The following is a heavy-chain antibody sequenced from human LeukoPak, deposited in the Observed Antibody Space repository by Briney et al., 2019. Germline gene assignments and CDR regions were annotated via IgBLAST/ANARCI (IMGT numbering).Heavy chain of an antibody. CDR2: ISTYNGNT. Sequence: ASARVSCKAFGYTFTSYSITWVRQAPGQGLEWMGWISTYNGNTNYAQELQGRGTMTTDTSTSTAYMELRSLRSDDTATYYCARGGFGGNDPLDYWGQGTLVTVSS. J-gene: IGHJ4*02. D-gene: IGHD5-12*01. CDR1: GYTFTSYS. CDR3: ARGGFGGNDPLDY. V-gene: IGHV1-18*01.